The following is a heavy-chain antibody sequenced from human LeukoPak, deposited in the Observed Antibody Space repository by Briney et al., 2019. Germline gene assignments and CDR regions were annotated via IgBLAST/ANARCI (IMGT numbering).Heavy chain of an antibody. Sequence: SETLSLTCAVYGGSLSGYYWSWIRQPPGKGLEWIGEINHSGSTNYNPSPKSRVTISVDTSKNQFSLKLSSVTAADTAVYYCVRERWYDSSGYQAAFDMWGQGTMVTVSS. V-gene: IGHV4-34*01. CDR3: VRERWYDSSGYQAAFDM. J-gene: IGHJ3*02. D-gene: IGHD3-22*01. CDR2: INHSGST. CDR1: GGSLSGYY.